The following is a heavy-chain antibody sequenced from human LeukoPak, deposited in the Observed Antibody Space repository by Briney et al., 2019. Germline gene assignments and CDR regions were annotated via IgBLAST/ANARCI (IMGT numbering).Heavy chain of an antibody. CDR3: ARDPGSGSYEGY. J-gene: IGHJ4*02. CDR2: IIPILGIA. D-gene: IGHD3-10*01. Sequence: ASVKVSCKASGGTFSSYTISWVRQAPGQGLEWMGRIIPILGIANYAQKFQGRVTITADKSTSTAYMELSSLRSEDTAVYYCARDPGSGSYEGYWGQGTLVTVSS. V-gene: IGHV1-69*04. CDR1: GGTFSSYT.